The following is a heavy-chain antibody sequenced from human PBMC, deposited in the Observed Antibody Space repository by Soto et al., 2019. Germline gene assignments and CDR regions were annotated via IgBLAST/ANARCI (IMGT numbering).Heavy chain of an antibody. CDR1: GGTFSSYA. CDR3: ARVPVVVVPAAIRGFYYYGMDV. J-gene: IGHJ6*02. D-gene: IGHD2-2*02. V-gene: IGHV1-69*06. Sequence: GASVKVSCKASGGTFSSYAISWVRQAPGRGLEWMGGIIPIFGTANYAQKFQGRVTITADKSTSTAYMELSSLRSEDTAVYYCARVPVVVVPAAIRGFYYYGMDVWGQGTTVTVSS. CDR2: IIPIFGTA.